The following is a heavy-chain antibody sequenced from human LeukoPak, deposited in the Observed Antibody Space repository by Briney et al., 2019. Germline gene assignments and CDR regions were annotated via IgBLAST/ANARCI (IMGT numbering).Heavy chain of an antibody. V-gene: IGHV3-33*01. CDR2: LVYDERI. J-gene: IGHJ4*02. CDR1: GFPFSSYG. CDR3: ARDLSAAFDS. D-gene: IGHD6-19*01. Sequence: GVSLRLPCAASGFPFSSYGMHRVRQAPGKGLEWVARLVYDERIDYANSVKGRFSISRDNSKNTLFLDMSDLRVEDTAVYYCARDLSAAFDSWGQGVLVTVSS.